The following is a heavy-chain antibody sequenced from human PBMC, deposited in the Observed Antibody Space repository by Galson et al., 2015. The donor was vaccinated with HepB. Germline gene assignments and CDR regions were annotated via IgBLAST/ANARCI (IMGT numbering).Heavy chain of an antibody. CDR1: GFAFRNFG. CDR3: ARGPRIQLERMDY. D-gene: IGHD1-1*01. CDR2: IWYDDGNHK. J-gene: IGHJ4*02. V-gene: IGHV3-33*01. Sequence: SLRLSCAASGFAFRNFGMHWVRQAPGKGLEWVAVIWYDDGNHKYYADSVEGRFTISRDNSKNTLYLQMNSLRADDTAMYYCARGPRIQLERMDYWGQGTLVAVSS.